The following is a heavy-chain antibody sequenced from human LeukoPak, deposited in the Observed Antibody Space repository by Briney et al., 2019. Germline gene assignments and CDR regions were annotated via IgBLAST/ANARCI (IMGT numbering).Heavy chain of an antibody. CDR3: ARGPDAGGYPDY. Sequence: PGGSLRLSCAASGFTFSRYDMHWVRQATGKGLEWVSAIGTAGDTYYPGSVKGRFTISRENAKNSLYLQMNSLRAGDTAVYYCARGPDAGGYPDYWGQGTLVTVSS. D-gene: IGHD3-16*02. V-gene: IGHV3-13*04. J-gene: IGHJ4*02. CDR2: IGTAGDT. CDR1: GFTFSRYD.